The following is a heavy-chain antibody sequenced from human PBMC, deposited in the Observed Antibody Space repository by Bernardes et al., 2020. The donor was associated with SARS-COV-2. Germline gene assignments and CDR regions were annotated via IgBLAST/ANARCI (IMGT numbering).Heavy chain of an antibody. J-gene: IGHJ5*02. D-gene: IGHD4-4*01. Sequence: SETLSLTCTVSGGSINNYYWSWIRQPPGKGLEWIGYIYYSGTTNYNPSLKSRVSISVDRSKNQFSLKLNSVTAADTAVYFCARTYSNLKFDPWGQGTLVTVSS. CDR3: ARTYSNLKFDP. CDR1: GGSINNYY. CDR2: IYYSGTT. V-gene: IGHV4-59*01.